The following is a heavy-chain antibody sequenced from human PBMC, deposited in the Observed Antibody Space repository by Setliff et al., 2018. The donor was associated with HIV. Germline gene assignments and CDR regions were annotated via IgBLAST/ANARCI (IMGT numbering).Heavy chain of an antibody. V-gene: IGHV3-48*01. Sequence: PGGSLRLSCAASGFTFSSYSMSWVRQAPGKGLEWVSYITSSSDTIYYADSVRGRFIISRDNSKNTVYLQMNSLRAEDTAVYYCARWAPPNHYFYYYMDVWGKGTTVTVSS. CDR2: ITSSSDTI. CDR1: GFTFSSYS. J-gene: IGHJ6*03. CDR3: ARWAPPNHYFYYYMDV.